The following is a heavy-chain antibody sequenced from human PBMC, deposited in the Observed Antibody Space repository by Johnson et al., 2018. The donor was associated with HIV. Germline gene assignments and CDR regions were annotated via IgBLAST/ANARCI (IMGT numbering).Heavy chain of an antibody. CDR3: ARGDYDILTGYAFDI. CDR2: ISYDGNNK. J-gene: IGHJ3*02. D-gene: IGHD3-9*01. CDR1: GFTFSSYA. V-gene: IGHV3-30-3*01. Sequence: QVQLVESGGGVVQPGRSLRLSCAASGFTFSSYAMHWVRQAPGKGLEWVAVISYDGNNKYYADSVKGRFTISRDNSKNTLYLQMNSLRAEDTAVYYCARGDYDILTGYAFDIWGQGTMVTVSS.